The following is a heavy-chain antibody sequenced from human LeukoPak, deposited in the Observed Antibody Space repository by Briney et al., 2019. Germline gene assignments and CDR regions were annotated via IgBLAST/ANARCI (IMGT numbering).Heavy chain of an antibody. V-gene: IGHV3-30*03. CDR1: GFTFSSYG. J-gene: IGHJ4*02. D-gene: IGHD4-17*01. Sequence: GGSLRLSCAASGFTFSSYGMHWVRQAPGKGLEWVAVISYDGSNKYYADSVKGRFTISRDNSKNTLYLQMNSLRAEDTAVYYCATIGSHGDYAMDYWGQGTLVTVSS. CDR2: ISYDGSNK. CDR3: ATIGSHGDYAMDY.